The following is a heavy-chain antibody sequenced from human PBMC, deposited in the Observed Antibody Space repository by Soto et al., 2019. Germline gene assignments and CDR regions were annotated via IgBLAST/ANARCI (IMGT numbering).Heavy chain of an antibody. CDR2: IIPIFGTT. Sequence: QVQLVQPGAEVKKPGSSVKVSCKASGGTFSSYAISWVRQAPGQGLEWMGGIIPIFGTTNYAQKFQGRVTITADESTSTAYMELSSLRSEDTAVYYCASSITGTGEGWFDPWGRGNLVTVSS. CDR3: ASSITGTGEGWFDP. CDR1: GGTFSSYA. V-gene: IGHV1-69*01. D-gene: IGHD1-20*01. J-gene: IGHJ5*02.